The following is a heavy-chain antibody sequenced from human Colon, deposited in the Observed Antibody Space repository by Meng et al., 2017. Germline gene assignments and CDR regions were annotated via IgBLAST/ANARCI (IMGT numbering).Heavy chain of an antibody. CDR3: AHSPQGYFDY. CDR1: GFSLTTTGVS. CDR2: IYWDDDK. Sequence: QITLKETGPALVKPRQTVTLTCTFSGFSLTTTGVSVAWIRQPPGEALEWLALIYWDDDKRYSPSLKNRLAITKATSKNHVVLTMTNMDPMDAGTYYCAHSPQGYFDYWGPGTLVTVSS. J-gene: IGHJ4*02. V-gene: IGHV2-5*02.